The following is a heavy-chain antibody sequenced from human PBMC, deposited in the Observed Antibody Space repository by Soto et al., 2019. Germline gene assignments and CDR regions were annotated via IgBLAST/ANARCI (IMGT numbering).Heavy chain of an antibody. D-gene: IGHD3-22*01. Sequence: GGSLRLSCAASGFTVSSNYMSWVRQAPGKGLEWVSGIYSGGSTYYADSVKGRFTISRDNSKNTLYLQMNSLRAEDTAVYYCARGVYDSSGYPDYFGYWGQGTLVTVSS. J-gene: IGHJ4*02. CDR1: GFTVSSNY. V-gene: IGHV3-53*01. CDR3: ARGVYDSSGYPDYFGY. CDR2: IYSGGST.